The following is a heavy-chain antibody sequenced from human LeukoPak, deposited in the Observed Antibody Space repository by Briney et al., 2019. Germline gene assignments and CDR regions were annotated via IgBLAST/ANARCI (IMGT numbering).Heavy chain of an antibody. J-gene: IGHJ4*02. V-gene: IGHV6-1*01. CDR1: GDTVSNNIAT. CDR3: VRDSDDYYWALDF. CDR2: TYYRSRWGN. D-gene: IGHD3-10*01. Sequence: SQTLSLTCAISGDTVSNNIATWNRVRQSPSRGLEWLGRTYYRSRWGNDYAISVKGRITINPDTSRNQFSLQLNSVTPDDTAVYYCVRDSDDYYWALDFWGQGTPVTVSS.